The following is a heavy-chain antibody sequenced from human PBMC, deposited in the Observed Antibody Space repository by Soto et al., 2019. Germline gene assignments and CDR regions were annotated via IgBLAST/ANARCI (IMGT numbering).Heavy chain of an antibody. D-gene: IGHD2-2*02. V-gene: IGHV1-18*01. CDR2: ISAYNGNT. Sequence: QVQLVQSGAEVKKPGASVKVSCKASGYTFTSYGISWVRQAPGQGLEWMGWISAYNGNTNYAQKLQGRVTMTTDTSASTAYMGLRSLRSDDTAVYYCARAGEVGYCIRTSCYNVMDFWGQGTTVTVSS. J-gene: IGHJ6*02. CDR1: GYTFTSYG. CDR3: ARAGEVGYCIRTSCYNVMDF.